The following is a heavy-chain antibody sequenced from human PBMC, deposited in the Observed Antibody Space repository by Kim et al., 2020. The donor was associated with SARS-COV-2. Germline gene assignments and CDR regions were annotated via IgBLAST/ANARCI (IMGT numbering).Heavy chain of an antibody. V-gene: IGHV3-23*01. D-gene: IGHD7-27*01. Sequence: RTYYPDSVKGRFTTSRDNSKNPLYLQMNSLRAEDTALYYCAKTWGGYFDYWGRGTLVTVSS. J-gene: IGHJ4*02. CDR2: RT. CDR3: AKTWGGYFDY.